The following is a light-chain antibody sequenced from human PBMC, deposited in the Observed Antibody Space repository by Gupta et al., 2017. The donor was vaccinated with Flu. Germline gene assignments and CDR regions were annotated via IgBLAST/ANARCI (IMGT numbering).Light chain of an antibody. J-gene: IGKJ2*01. CDR1: KRISNA. Sequence: QLPQCPSTLSATVGARVTITCRASKRISNALAWYQQKPGKAPKILISQASTLEDGVPSRFSGSGSGTEFTLTISRRQPEEFAKYYCQHESSSPLTFGQGTKLDIK. CDR3: QHESSSPLT. V-gene: IGKV1-5*03. CDR2: QAS.